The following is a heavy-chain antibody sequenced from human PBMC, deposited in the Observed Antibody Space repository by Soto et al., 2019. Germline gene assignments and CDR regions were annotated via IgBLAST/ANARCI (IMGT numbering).Heavy chain of an antibody. CDR1: GYSFTSYW. CDR2: SYPGDSDT. CDR3: AKREDSSSDYYYYGMDV. D-gene: IGHD6-6*01. Sequence: PGESLKISCKGSGYSFTSYWIGWVRQMPGKDLEWMGISYPGDSDTRYSPSFQGQVTISADKTISTAYLQWSRLKASDAAIYYSAKREDSSSDYYYYGMDVWGQGXTVTVYS. V-gene: IGHV5-51*01. J-gene: IGHJ6*02.